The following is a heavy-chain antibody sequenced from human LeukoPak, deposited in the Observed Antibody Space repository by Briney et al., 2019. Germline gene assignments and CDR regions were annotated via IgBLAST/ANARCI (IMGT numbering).Heavy chain of an antibody. CDR1: GYTFTSYG. V-gene: IGHV1-18*01. CDR3: ARDWYSGSYYTL. J-gene: IGHJ4*02. CDR2: ISAYNGNT. D-gene: IGHD1-26*01. Sequence: ASVKVSCKASGYTFTSYGISWVRQAPGQGLEWMGWISAYNGNTNYAQKLQGRVTMTTDTSTSTAYMELRSPRSDDTAVYYCARDWYSGSYYTLWGQGTLVTVSS.